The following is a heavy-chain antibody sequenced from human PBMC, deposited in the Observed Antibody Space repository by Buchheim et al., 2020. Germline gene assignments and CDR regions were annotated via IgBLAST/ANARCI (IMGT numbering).Heavy chain of an antibody. V-gene: IGHV1-18*01. CDR1: GYTFSNFG. J-gene: IGHJ6*02. CDR2: ISGLNGNR. D-gene: IGHD5-12*01. Sequence: QVQLVQSGAEVKKPGASVKVYCKSSGYTFSNFGFTWVRQAPGQGLEWMGWISGLNGNRNYAQKFQGRVTMTTDTSTSTAHMELRSLSSDDTAVYYCARDHRYSGFDLSEDHYYGMDVWGQGT. CDR3: ARDHRYSGFDLSEDHYYGMDV.